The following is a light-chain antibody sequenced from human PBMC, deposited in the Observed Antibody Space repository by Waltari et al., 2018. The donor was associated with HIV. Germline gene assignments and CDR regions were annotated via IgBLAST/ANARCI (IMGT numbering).Light chain of an antibody. J-gene: IGLJ2*01. Sequence: QSALTQPPSVSGSPGQSLTMSFPGTTSDIGGSNFVSWYQQHPGKAPKVIIYEVSNRPSGVSTRFSGSKSGNTASLTISGLQAEDEADYYCSSYSTAANVVFGEGTKLTV. V-gene: IGLV2-14*01. CDR3: SSYSTAANVV. CDR1: TSDIGGSNF. CDR2: EVS.